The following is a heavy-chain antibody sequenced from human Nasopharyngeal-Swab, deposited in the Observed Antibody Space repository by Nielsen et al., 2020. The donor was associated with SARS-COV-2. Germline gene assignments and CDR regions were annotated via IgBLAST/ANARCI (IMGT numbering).Heavy chain of an antibody. Sequence: RQAPRKGLEWIGSIYYSGSTYYNPSLKSRVTISVDTSKNQFSLKLSSVTAADTAVYYCARAGDYVWGSYRYGRGPHDAFDIWGQGTMVTVSS. CDR2: IYYSGST. CDR3: ARAGDYVWGSYRYGRGPHDAFDI. V-gene: IGHV4-39*07. J-gene: IGHJ3*02. D-gene: IGHD3-16*02.